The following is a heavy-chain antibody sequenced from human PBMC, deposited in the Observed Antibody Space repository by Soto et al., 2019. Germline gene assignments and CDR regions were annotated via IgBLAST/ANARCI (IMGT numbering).Heavy chain of an antibody. J-gene: IGHJ4*02. CDR3: ARSTTTVVTLGY. CDR1: GGSISSSSYY. CDR2: IYYSGST. D-gene: IGHD4-17*01. V-gene: IGHV4-39*01. Sequence: QLQLQESGPGLVKPSETLSLTCTVSGGSISSSSYYWGWIRQPPGKGLEWIGSIYYSGSTYYNPSLKSRVTRSVDTSKNQFSLKLSSVTAAHTAVFNCARSTTTVVTLGYCGQGTLVTVSS.